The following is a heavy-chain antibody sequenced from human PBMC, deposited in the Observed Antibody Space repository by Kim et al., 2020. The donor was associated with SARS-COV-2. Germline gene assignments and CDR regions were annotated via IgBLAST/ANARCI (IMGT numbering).Heavy chain of an antibody. V-gene: IGHV4-4*07. CDR1: GGSISSYY. J-gene: IGHJ6*02. CDR2: IYTSGST. Sequence: SETLTLTCTVSGGSISSYYWSWIRQPAGKGLEWIVRIYTSGSTNYNPSLKSRVTMSVDTSKNQFSLKLSSVTAADTAVYYCAREGGIAAAGPQGPYYYYGMDVWGQGTTVTVSS. CDR3: AREGGIAAAGPQGPYYYYGMDV. D-gene: IGHD6-13*01.